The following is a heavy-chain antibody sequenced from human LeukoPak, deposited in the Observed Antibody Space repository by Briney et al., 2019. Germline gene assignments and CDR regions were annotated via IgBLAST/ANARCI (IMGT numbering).Heavy chain of an antibody. CDR3: ARGGNCSGGSCYHYNWFDP. Sequence: SETLSLTCTVSGGSISSSSYYWGWIRQPPGKGLEWIGSIYYSGSTYYNPSLKSRVTISVDTSKNQFSLKLSSVTAADTAVYYCARGGNCSGGSCYHYNWFDPWGQGTLVTVSS. CDR2: IYYSGST. V-gene: IGHV4-39*01. CDR1: GGSISSSSYY. D-gene: IGHD2-15*01. J-gene: IGHJ5*02.